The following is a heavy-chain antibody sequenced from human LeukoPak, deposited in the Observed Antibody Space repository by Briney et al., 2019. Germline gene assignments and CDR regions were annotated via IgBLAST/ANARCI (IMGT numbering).Heavy chain of an antibody. Sequence: SETLSLTCAVSGYSISSGYHWGWTRQTPGKGLEWIGSLYAAGNTYYSPSLKSRVTISLDKSKNLFSLDLRSVTAADTAVYYCARGSGWLPDWWGQGTLVTVSS. D-gene: IGHD6-19*01. CDR3: ARGSGWLPDW. CDR1: GYSISSGYH. CDR2: LYAAGNT. V-gene: IGHV4-38-2*01. J-gene: IGHJ4*02.